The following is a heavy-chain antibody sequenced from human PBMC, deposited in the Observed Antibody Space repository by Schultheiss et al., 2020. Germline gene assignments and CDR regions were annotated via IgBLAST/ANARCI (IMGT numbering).Heavy chain of an antibody. Sequence: SETLSLTCTVSGGSISSSSYYWGWIRQPPGKGLEWIGYIYYSGSTYYNPSLKSRVTISVDTSKYYFSLKLSSVTAADTAVYYCARHFRSGYDYFYYYMDVWGKGTTVTVSS. V-gene: IGHV4-39*01. CDR2: IYYSGST. CDR3: ARHFRSGYDYFYYYMDV. J-gene: IGHJ6*03. CDR1: GGSISSSSYY. D-gene: IGHD5-12*01.